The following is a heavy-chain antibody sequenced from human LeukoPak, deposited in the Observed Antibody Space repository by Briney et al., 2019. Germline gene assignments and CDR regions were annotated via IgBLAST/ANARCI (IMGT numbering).Heavy chain of an antibody. CDR1: GVSISSYY. D-gene: IGHD3-22*01. Sequence: PSETLSLTCIVSGVSISSYYWSWIRQPAGKGLEWIGRIYISGSNNYNPSLKSRVTMSLDTPKNQFSLKLSSVTAGDTAVYYCARDEGHYDHWGQGTLVTVSS. CDR3: ARDEGHYDH. J-gene: IGHJ4*02. V-gene: IGHV4-4*07. CDR2: IYISGSN.